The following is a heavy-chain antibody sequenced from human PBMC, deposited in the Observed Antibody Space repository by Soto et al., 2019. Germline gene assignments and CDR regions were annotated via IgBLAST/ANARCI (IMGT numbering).Heavy chain of an antibody. CDR2: IYSGGST. J-gene: IGHJ6*03. D-gene: IGHD4-17*01. Sequence: TGGSLRLSCAASGFTVSSNYMSWVRQAPGKGLEWVSVIYSGGSTYYADSVKGRFTISRDNSKNTLYLQMNSLRAEDTAVYYCARDFGDPVAYYYYYYMDVWGKGTTVTVSS. CDR3: ARDFGDPVAYYYYYYMDV. V-gene: IGHV3-66*01. CDR1: GFTVSSNY.